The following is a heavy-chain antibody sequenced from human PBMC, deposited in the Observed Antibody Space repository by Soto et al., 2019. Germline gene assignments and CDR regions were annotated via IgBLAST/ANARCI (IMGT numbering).Heavy chain of an antibody. CDR2: TYYRSQWYN. CDR3: ARGIYDTSVGTAFDI. CDR1: GDSVSSNSVV. J-gene: IGHJ3*02. D-gene: IGHD3-22*01. V-gene: IGHV6-1*01. Sequence: LSLTCAISGDSVSSNSVVWNWIRQSPSRGLEWLGRTYYRSQWYNEYVVFVKSRITINPDTSKNQFSLQLNSVTPEDTAVYYCARGIYDTSVGTAFDIWGQGTKVTVSS.